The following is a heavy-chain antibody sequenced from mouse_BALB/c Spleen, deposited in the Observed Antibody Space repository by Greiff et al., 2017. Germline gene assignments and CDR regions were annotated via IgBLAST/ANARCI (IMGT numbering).Heavy chain of an antibody. CDR1: GFTFSSYA. CDR2: ISSGGSYT. Sequence: DVKLVESGGGLVKPGGSLKLSCAASGFTFSSYAMSWVRQTPEKRLEWVATISSGGSYTYYPDSVKGRFTISRDNAKNTLYLQMSSLRSEDTAMYYCARQGYDYDWFAYWGQGTLVTVSA. CDR3: ARQGYDYDWFAY. D-gene: IGHD2-4*01. J-gene: IGHJ3*01. V-gene: IGHV5-9-3*01.